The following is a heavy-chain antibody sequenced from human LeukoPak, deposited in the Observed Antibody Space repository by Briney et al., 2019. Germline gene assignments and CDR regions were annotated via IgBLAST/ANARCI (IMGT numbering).Heavy chain of an antibody. D-gene: IGHD1-26*01. CDR1: GYIFTDYY. V-gene: IGHV1-2*02. CDR2: INPNNGGT. Sequence: ASVKLSCKPSGYIFTDYYMNWVRQAPGQGLEWMGWINPNNGGTNYAQKFQGRVTMTRDTSSSTVYMEQSRLIYDDTAVYYCARAGSYYGGDPDCWGQGTLVTVSS. CDR3: ARAGSYYGGDPDC. J-gene: IGHJ4*02.